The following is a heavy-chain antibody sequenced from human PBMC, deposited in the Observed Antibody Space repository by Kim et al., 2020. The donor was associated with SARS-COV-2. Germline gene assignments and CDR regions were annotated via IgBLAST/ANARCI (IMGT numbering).Heavy chain of an antibody. D-gene: IGHD1-26*01. CDR2: INHSGST. CDR1: GGSFSGYY. CDR3: ARGSLIVGAGY. J-gene: IGHJ4*02. Sequence: SETLSLTCAVYGGSFSGYYWSWIRQPPGKGLEWIGEINHSGSTNYNPSLKSRVTISVDTSKNQFSLKLSSVTAADTAVYYCARGSLIVGAGYWGKGTLVTVSS. V-gene: IGHV4-34*01.